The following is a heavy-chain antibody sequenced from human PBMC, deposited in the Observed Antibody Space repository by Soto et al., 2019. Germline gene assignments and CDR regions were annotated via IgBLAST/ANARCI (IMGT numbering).Heavy chain of an antibody. CDR2: IYPGDSDT. V-gene: IGHV5-51*01. CDR3: ARTIMVRGAEGFWDI. J-gene: IGHJ3*02. D-gene: IGHD3-10*01. CDR1: TSYW. Sequence: TSYWIGWVRQMPGKGLEWMGIIYPGDSDTRYSPSFQGQVTISADKSISTAYLQWSSLKASDTAMYYCARTIMVRGAEGFWDIWGQGTMVT.